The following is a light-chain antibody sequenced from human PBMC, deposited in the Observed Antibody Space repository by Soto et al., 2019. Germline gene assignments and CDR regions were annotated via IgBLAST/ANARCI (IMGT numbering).Light chain of an antibody. CDR1: QNIRSW. J-gene: IGKJ4*01. CDR2: SAS. V-gene: IGKV1-5*03. CDR3: QQYNGDSGLT. Sequence: DIQMTQYPSTLSASIGDRVTITCRASQNIRSWVAWYQQKPGKAPDLLISSASALESGVPSRFSGSGFGTESTLTISSRHPDDFAADYCQQYNGDSGLTFGGGTKVEIK.